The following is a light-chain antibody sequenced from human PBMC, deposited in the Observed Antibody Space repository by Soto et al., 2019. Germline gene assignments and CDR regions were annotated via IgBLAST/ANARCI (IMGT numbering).Light chain of an antibody. CDR3: SSSTSNNNLYV. Sequence: QSALTQPASVSGSPGQSITISCTGTSSDVGGYNYVSWYQQHPGKAPKLMIYDVSNRPSGVSNRFSGSKSGNTASLTISGLNDDVYDDSPCSSSTSNNNLYVFGNYTKLTFL. V-gene: IGLV2-14*01. CDR2: DVS. CDR1: SSDVGGYNY. J-gene: IGLJ1*01.